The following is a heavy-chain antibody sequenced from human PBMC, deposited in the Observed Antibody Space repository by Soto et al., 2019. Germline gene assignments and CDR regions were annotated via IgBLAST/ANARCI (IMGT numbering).Heavy chain of an antibody. CDR3: ASPIPSRCTTTLCYPYHFPH. Sequence: QVQLQESGPGLVKPSETLSLTCTVSGGAVGSNNYYWGWIGQPPGKGLEWIGVVSYTGNTYYNRSLKTRVITSADTSMYPFSLGLRSLDASDTAWYYSASPIPSRCTTTLCYPYHFPHWGQGTLVTVSS. CDR1: GGAVGSNNYY. CDR2: VSYTGNT. D-gene: IGHD2-8*01. V-gene: IGHV4-39*01. J-gene: IGHJ4*02.